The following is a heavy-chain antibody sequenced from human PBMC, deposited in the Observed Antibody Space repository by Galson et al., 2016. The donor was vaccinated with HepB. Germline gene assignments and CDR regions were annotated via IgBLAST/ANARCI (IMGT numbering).Heavy chain of an antibody. CDR2: ISSRSSTQ. Sequence: SLRLSCAASGFAFSSYSMNWVRQAPGKGLEWVSYISSRSSTQYYADSVKGRFTISRDNVQNSLYLHMNSVRAEDTAVYYCARDCDYICYTEASGFDFWGQGTLTVSS. J-gene: IGHJ4*02. V-gene: IGHV3-48*01. D-gene: IGHD2-8*01. CDR1: GFAFSSYS. CDR3: ARDCDYICYTEASGFDF.